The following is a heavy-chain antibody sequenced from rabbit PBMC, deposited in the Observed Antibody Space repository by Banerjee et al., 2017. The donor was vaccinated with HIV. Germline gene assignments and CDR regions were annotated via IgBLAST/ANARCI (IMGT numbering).Heavy chain of an antibody. Sequence: QEQLEESGGGLVKPEGSLTVTCKASGFSFGDRDVMCWVRQAPGKGLEWIACINTATGKAVYASWAKGRFTVSKTSSTTVTLQMTSLTVADTATYFCVRRIGLWGPGTLVTVS. V-gene: IGHV1S45*01. CDR2: INTATGKA. CDR1: GFSFGDRDV. J-gene: IGHJ4*01. CDR3: VRRIGL.